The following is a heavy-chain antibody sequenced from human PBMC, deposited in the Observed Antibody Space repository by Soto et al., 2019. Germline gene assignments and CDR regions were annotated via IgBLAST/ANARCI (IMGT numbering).Heavy chain of an antibody. Sequence: GGSLRLSCAASGFRFSSDGMLWARQAPGKGLEWVALIWYDGSNKYYADSVKGRFTISRDNSKNMLYLQMNSLRAEDTAVYYCARLSGSYFDYWGQGT. D-gene: IGHD1-26*01. CDR1: GFRFSSDG. V-gene: IGHV3-33*01. J-gene: IGHJ4*02. CDR3: ARLSGSYFDY. CDR2: IWYDGSNK.